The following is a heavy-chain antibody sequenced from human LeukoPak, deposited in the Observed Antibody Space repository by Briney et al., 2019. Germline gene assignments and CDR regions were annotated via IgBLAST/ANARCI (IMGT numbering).Heavy chain of an antibody. CDR3: ARDRINYYGSGSYLRDDY. J-gene: IGHJ4*02. CDR1: GFTFSSYS. D-gene: IGHD3-10*01. Sequence: LSXXASGFTFSSYSMNWVRQAPGKGLEWVSSISSSSSYIYYADSVKGRFTISRDNAKNSLYLQMNSLRAEDTAVYHCARDRINYYGSGSYLRDDYWGQGTLVTVSS. V-gene: IGHV3-21*01. CDR2: ISSSSSYI.